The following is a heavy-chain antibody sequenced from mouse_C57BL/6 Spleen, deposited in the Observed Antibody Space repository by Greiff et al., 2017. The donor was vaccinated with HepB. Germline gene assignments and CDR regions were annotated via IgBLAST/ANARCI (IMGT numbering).Heavy chain of an antibody. CDR1: GYAFSSYW. CDR3: ARGSYYYGSSYPFAY. J-gene: IGHJ3*01. CDR2: IYPGDGDT. V-gene: IGHV1-80*01. Sequence: VQLKESGAELVKPGASVKISCKASGYAFSSYWMNWVKQRPGKGLEWIGQIYPGDGDTNYNGKFKGKATLTADKSSSTAYMQLSSLTSEDSAVYFCARGSYYYGSSYPFAYWGQGTLVTVSA. D-gene: IGHD1-1*01.